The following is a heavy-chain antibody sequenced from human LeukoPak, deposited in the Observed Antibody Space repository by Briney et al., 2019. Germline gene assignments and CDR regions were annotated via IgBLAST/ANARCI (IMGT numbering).Heavy chain of an antibody. J-gene: IGHJ4*02. CDR1: GYSISSGYY. CDR2: IYHSGST. CDR3: ARDGYHNDPAY. Sequence: PSETLSLTCAVSGYSISSGYYWGWIRQPPGKGLEWIGSIYHSGSTYYNPSLKSRVTISVGTSKNQFSLKLSSVTAADTAVYYCARDGYHNDPAYWGQGTLVTVSS. V-gene: IGHV4-38-2*02. D-gene: IGHD5-12*01.